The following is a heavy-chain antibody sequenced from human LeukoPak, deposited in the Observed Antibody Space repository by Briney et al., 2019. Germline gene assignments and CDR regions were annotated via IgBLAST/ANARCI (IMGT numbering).Heavy chain of an antibody. D-gene: IGHD3-22*01. Sequence: GGSLRLSCAASGFTFSSYAMSWVRQAPGKGLEWVSATSGSGGSTYYADSVKGRFTISRDNSKNTLYLQMNSLRAEDTAVYYRAKDGYYDSSGYYYFDYWGQGTLVTVSS. J-gene: IGHJ4*02. CDR1: GFTFSSYA. CDR3: AKDGYYDSSGYYYFDY. V-gene: IGHV3-23*01. CDR2: TSGSGGST.